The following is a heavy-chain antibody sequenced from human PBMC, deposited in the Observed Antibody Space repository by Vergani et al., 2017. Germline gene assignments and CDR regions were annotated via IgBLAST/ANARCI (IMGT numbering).Heavy chain of an antibody. CDR1: GGTFSSYA. Sequence: QVQLVQSGAEVKKPGSSVKVSCKASGGTFSSYAISWVRQAPGQGLEWMGGIIPIFGTANYAQKFQGRVTITADESTSTAYMELSSLRSEDTAVYYCARGTTGTTDPGGYYYGMDVWGQGTTVTVSS. D-gene: IGHD1-1*01. V-gene: IGHV1-69*12. CDR3: ARGTTGTTDPGGYYYGMDV. CDR2: IIPIFGTA. J-gene: IGHJ6*02.